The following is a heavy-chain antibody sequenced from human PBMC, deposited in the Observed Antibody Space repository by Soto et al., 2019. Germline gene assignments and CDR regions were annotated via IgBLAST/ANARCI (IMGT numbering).Heavy chain of an antibody. J-gene: IGHJ3*01. V-gene: IGHV5-51*01. D-gene: IGHD1-26*01. CDR2: IYPGDSDT. CDR1: GYSFTDYW. Sequence: RGESLKISCQTSGYSFTDYWIGWVRQMPGKGLEWMGLIYPGDSDTRNSPSFQGQVTFSVDTSLSTAFLHWSSLKASDTAMYFCAKRGGSPADPFDVWGPGTMVTVSS. CDR3: AKRGGSPADPFDV.